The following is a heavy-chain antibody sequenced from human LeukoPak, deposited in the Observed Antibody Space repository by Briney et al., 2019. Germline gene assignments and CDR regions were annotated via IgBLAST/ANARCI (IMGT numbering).Heavy chain of an antibody. Sequence: SQTLSLTCAFSGDSVSSSSYAWNWIRQSPSRGLEWLGSTYYRSKWYNDYSVSVKSRLTITPDTNKKQFSLQLNSVTPEDTAVYYCARAAGKIAFWGQGTLVTVSS. D-gene: IGHD6-19*01. J-gene: IGHJ4*02. V-gene: IGHV6-1*01. CDR3: ARAAGKIAF. CDR1: GDSVSSSSYA. CDR2: TYYRSKWYN.